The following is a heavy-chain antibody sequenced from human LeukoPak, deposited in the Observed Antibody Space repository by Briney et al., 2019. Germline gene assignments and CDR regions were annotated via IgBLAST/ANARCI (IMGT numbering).Heavy chain of an antibody. CDR1: GFTLSSYG. Sequence: QPGGSLRLSCAASGFTLSSYGMHWVRQAPGKGLEWVAVIWYGGSNKYYADSVKGRFTISRDNSKNTLYLQMNSLRAEDTAVYYCARDMCSSTSCYGDYYYGMDVWGKGPRSPSPQ. D-gene: IGHD2-2*01. V-gene: IGHV3-33*01. CDR3: ARDMCSSTSCYGDYYYGMDV. CDR2: IWYGGSNK. J-gene: IGHJ6*04.